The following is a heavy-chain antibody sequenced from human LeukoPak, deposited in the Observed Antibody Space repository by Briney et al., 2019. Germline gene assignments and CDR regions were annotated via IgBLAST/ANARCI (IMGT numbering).Heavy chain of an antibody. Sequence: PGGSLRLSCAASGFTFSTYAMHWVRQAPGKGLEWVALISYDSNNKYYADSVKGRFIISRDNSKDTLYLQIITLRAEDTAVYFCARDLGERYNWNYYFDYWGQGTLVTVSS. CDR1: GFTFSTYA. CDR3: ARDLGERYNWNYYFDY. V-gene: IGHV3-30*04. CDR2: ISYDSNNK. J-gene: IGHJ4*02. D-gene: IGHD1-7*01.